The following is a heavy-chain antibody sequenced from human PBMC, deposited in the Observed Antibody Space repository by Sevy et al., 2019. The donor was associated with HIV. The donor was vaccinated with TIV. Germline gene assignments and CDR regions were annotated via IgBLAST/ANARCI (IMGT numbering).Heavy chain of an antibody. V-gene: IGHV4-59*08. J-gene: IGHJ3*02. Sequence: SETLSLTCTVSGGSINSDHWNWIRQPPGKGLEWIGYVYYTGGTNYKPSLKNGVTISVDRTKNQFSLKLTSGTAADTAVYYCARRNDFDIWGQGTMVTVSS. CDR1: GGSINSDH. CDR2: VYYTGGT. CDR3: ARRNDFDI.